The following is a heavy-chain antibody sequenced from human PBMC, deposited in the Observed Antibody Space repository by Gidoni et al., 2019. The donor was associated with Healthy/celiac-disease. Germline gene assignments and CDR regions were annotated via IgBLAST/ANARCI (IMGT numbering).Heavy chain of an antibody. CDR2: ISSSSSYI. CDR3: AREGGRITIFGVVISDAFDI. V-gene: IGHV3-21*01. J-gene: IGHJ3*02. CDR1: GFTFSSYI. Sequence: EVQLVESGGGLVKPGGSLRLSCAASGFTFSSYILNWVRQAPGKGLEWVSSISSSSSYIYYADSVKGRFTISRDNAKNSLYLQMNSLRAEDTAVYYCAREGGRITIFGVVISDAFDIWGQGTMVTVSS. D-gene: IGHD3-3*01.